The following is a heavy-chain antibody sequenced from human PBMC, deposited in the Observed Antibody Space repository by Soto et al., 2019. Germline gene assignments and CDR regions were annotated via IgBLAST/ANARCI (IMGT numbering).Heavy chain of an antibody. D-gene: IGHD5-18*01. CDR1: GGSVSSGSYY. J-gene: IGHJ6*02. CDR2: IYYSGST. Sequence: SETLSLTCTVSGGSVSSGSYYWSWIRQPPGKGLEWIGYIYYSGSTNYNPSLKSRVTISVDTSKNQFSLKLSSVTAADTAVYYCARGPGYSYGYYFYYYGMDVWGQGTTVTVSS. V-gene: IGHV4-61*01. CDR3: ARGPGYSYGYYFYYYGMDV.